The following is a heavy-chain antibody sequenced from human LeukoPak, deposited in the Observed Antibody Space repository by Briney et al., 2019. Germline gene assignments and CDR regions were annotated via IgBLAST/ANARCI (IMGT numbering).Heavy chain of an antibody. CDR3: ARGYCSGGSCYSGFDY. J-gene: IGHJ4*02. CDR2: ISSSGSTI. D-gene: IGHD2-15*01. Sequence: GGSLRLSCAASGFTFSSYEMNWVRQAPGKGLEWVSYISSSGSTIYYADSVKGRFTISRDNPKNSLYLPMNSLRAEDTAVYYCARGYCSGGSCYSGFDYWGQGTLVTVSS. CDR1: GFTFSSYE. V-gene: IGHV3-48*03.